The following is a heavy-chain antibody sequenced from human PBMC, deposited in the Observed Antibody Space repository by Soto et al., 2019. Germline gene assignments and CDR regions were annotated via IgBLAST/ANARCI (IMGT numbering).Heavy chain of an antibody. CDR3: ARGQSPYYDSSGPFDY. CDR2: IYYSGST. Sequence: SETLSLTCTVSGGSISSGDYYWSWIRQPPGKGLEWIGYIYYSGSTYYNPSPKSRVTISVDTSKNQFSLKLSSVTAADTAVYYCARGQSPYYDSSGPFDYWGQGTLVTVSS. V-gene: IGHV4-30-4*01. D-gene: IGHD3-22*01. CDR1: GGSISSGDYY. J-gene: IGHJ4*02.